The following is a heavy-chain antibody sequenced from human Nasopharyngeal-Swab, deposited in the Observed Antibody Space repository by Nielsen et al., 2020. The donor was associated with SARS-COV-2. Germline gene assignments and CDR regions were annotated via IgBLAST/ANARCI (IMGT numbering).Heavy chain of an antibody. CDR2: IKQDGSEK. CDR3: ARAGDSSGYYFYYYYGMDA. J-gene: IGHJ6*02. Sequence: WIRQPPGKGLEWVANIKQDGSEKYYVDSVKGRFTISRDNAKNSLYLQMDSLRAEDTAVYYCARAGDSSGYYFYYYYGMDAWGQGTTVTVSS. D-gene: IGHD3-22*01. V-gene: IGHV3-7*01.